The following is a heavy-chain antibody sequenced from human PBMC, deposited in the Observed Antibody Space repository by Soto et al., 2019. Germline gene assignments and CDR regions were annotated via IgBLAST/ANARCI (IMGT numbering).Heavy chain of an antibody. CDR2: IIPIFGTA. CDR1: GGTLRSYA. J-gene: IGHJ4*02. V-gene: IGHV1-69*13. D-gene: IGHD3-3*01. Sequence: ASVNVSCKPSGGTLRSYAISWVREAPGQGLEWMGGIIPIFGTANYAQQFQGRVTITADESTSTDYMELSSLRSEDTAVYYCARADLKGVVIPPPFDYWGQGTLVTVSS. CDR3: ARADLKGVVIPPPFDY.